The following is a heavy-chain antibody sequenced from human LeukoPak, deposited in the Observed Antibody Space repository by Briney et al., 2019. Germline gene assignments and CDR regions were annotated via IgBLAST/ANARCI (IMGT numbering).Heavy chain of an antibody. V-gene: IGHV3-9*01. CDR3: AKDTYGDYSFDY. Sequence: GGSLRLSCAASGFTFDDYAMHWVRQAPGKGLEWVSGISWNSGNIGYADSVKGRFTISRDNAKNSLYLQMNSLRAEDTALYYCAKDTYGDYSFDYWGQGTLVTVSS. J-gene: IGHJ4*02. CDR1: GFTFDDYA. D-gene: IGHD4-17*01. CDR2: ISWNSGNI.